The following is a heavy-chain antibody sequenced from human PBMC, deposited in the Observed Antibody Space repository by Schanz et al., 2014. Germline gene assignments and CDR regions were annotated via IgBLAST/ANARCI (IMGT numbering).Heavy chain of an antibody. CDR3: GGGGPSYYFGD. J-gene: IGHJ4*02. CDR1: GFSVGNKY. Sequence: EVQLVESGGGLVQPGGSLRLSCAASGFSVGNKYMNWVRQAPGKGLEWVSFIYIGGNTSYADSVKGRFTISRDNSKNTAYIQMNSLRTEDTAVVYCGGGGPSYYFGDRGQGTLVTVSS. V-gene: IGHV3-66*01. CDR2: IYIGGNT.